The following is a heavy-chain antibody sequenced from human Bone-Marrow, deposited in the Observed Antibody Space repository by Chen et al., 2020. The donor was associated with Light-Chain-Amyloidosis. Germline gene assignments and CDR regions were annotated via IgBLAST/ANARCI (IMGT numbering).Heavy chain of an antibody. Sequence: QVQLQQWVAGLLKPSETLSLTCAVHGGSISGYYWNWLRQSPWKGLEWIGEINRSGSTNYNPSLKSRVTMSVDTSKNQFSLKVNSVTAADTAVYYCARGGLDHWGQGTLVTVSS. CDR3: ARGGLDH. CDR1: GGSISGYY. J-gene: IGHJ4*02. V-gene: IGHV4-34*01. CDR2: INRSGST.